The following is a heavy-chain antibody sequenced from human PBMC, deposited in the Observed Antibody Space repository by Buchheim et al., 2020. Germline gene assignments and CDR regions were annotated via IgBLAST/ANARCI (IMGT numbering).Heavy chain of an antibody. CDR2: TYYSGST. V-gene: IGHV4-31*03. D-gene: IGHD5-24*01. CDR3: ARDRDGYNFLEH. Sequence: QVQLQESGPGLVKPSQTLSLNCTVSGDSISSGGYYWSWIRLYPGKGLEWIGYTYYSGSTYYNPSLKSRVSISVDTSNNQFSLKLSSVTAADTAVYYCARDRDGYNFLEHWGQGTL. CDR1: GDSISSGGYY. J-gene: IGHJ4*02.